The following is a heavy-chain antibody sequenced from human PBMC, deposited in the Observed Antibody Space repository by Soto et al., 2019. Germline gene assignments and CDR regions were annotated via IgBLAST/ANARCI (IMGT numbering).Heavy chain of an antibody. J-gene: IGHJ3*02. V-gene: IGHV3-30-3*01. CDR1: GFTFSSYA. Sequence: QVQLVESGGGVVQPGRSLRLSCAASGFTFSSYAMHWVRQAPGKGLEWVAVISYDGSNKYYADSVKGRFTISRDNSKNTLYLQMNSLRAEDTAVYYCATRDKTNDAFDIWGQGTMVTVSS. CDR2: ISYDGSNK. CDR3: ATRDKTNDAFDI.